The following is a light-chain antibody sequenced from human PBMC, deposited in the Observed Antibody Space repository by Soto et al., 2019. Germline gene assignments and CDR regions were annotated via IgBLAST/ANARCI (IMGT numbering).Light chain of an antibody. Sequence: EIVMTQSPLSLTVTPGEPASISCKSSQSLQHNNGNTLIDWYMQKPGQSPQLLIYLASRRARGAPDRVSGSGSGTDFTLRISTVEADDAAIYDGMQALQTPRTFGQGTKLEL. CDR3: MQALQTPRT. J-gene: IGKJ1*01. CDR1: QSLQHNNGNTL. CDR2: LAS. V-gene: IGKV2-28*01.